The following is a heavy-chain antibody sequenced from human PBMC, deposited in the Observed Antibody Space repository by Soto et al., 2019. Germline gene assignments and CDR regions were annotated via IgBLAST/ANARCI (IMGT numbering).Heavy chain of an antibody. CDR2: IIPIFGTA. CDR1: GGTFSSYA. CDR3: XXXXXXXXXXXXXSYYYYGMDV. J-gene: IGHJ6*02. Sequence: QVQLVQSGAEVKKPGSSVKVSCKASGGTFSSYAISWVRQAPGQGLEWMGGIIPIFGTANYAQKFQGRVTITADESTSTAYMEXSSLXXXXXXXXXXXXXXXXXXXXXXXSYYYYGMDVWGQGTTVTVSS. V-gene: IGHV1-69*01.